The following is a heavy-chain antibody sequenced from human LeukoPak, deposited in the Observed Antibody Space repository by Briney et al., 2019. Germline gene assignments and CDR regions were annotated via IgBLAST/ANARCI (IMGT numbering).Heavy chain of an antibody. CDR2: IYYSGST. CDR3: ARGSTYYDYVWGSYRFHNSFDP. D-gene: IGHD3-16*02. Sequence: SETLSLTCTVSGGSISSYYWSWIRQPPGKGREWIGYIYYSGSTNYNPSLKSRVTISVVTCKIQISLKLSYVTAAETAVYYCARGSTYYDYVWGSYRFHNSFDPWGQGTLVTVSS. V-gene: IGHV4-59*01. CDR1: GGSISSYY. J-gene: IGHJ5*02.